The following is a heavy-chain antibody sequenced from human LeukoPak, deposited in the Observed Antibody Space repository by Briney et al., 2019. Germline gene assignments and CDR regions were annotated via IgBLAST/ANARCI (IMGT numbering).Heavy chain of an antibody. V-gene: IGHV3-48*01. D-gene: IGHD1-1*01. CDR1: GFPFIEYS. CDR2: IGIDSGNT. Sequence: GGSLRLSCSASGFPFIEYSMNWVRQVPGKGLEWIAYIGIDSGNTKYADSVRGRFTISADKTKNSLYLQMNSLRVEDTAVYYCARDHNYAFDNWGQGTLVSVAS. CDR3: ARDHNYAFDN. J-gene: IGHJ4*02.